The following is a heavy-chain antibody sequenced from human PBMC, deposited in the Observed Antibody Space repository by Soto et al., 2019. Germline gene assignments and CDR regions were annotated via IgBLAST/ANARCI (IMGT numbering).Heavy chain of an antibody. J-gene: IGHJ4*02. D-gene: IGHD2-21*02. CDR2: IVVGSGHT. CDR1: EFTFTTAT. V-gene: IGHV1-58*01. CDR3: ATDWVCGGGCPRDY. Sequence: QVQLVQSGPEVKKPGTSVKVSCKASEFTFTTATVQWVRQARGHSLEWIGWIVVGSGHTNYAEKFQDRVTITRDVSTETAYMVLTNLRSEVTAAYYCATDWVCGGGCPRDYWGQGTLVTVSS.